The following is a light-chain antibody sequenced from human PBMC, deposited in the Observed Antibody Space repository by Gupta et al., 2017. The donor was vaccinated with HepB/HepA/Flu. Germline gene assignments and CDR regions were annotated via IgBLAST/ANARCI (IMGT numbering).Light chain of an antibody. CDR1: SSNIGAGYD. Sequence: QSVLTQPPSVSGAPGQRVTISRTGSSSNIGAGYDVHWYQQLPGTAPKLLISGNNNRPSGVPDRFYGSKSGTSASLAITGLRAEDEAVYYCQSYDNRLSASVFGGGTKLTVL. CDR3: QSYDNRLSASV. V-gene: IGLV1-40*01. CDR2: GNN. J-gene: IGLJ3*02.